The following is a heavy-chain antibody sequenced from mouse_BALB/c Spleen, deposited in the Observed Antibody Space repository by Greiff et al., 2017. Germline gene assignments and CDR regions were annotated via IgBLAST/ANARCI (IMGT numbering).Heavy chain of an antibody. D-gene: IGHD1-1*01. CDR2: IYPGDGDT. Sequence: VQLQQSGPELVKPGASVKISCKASGYAFSSSWMNWVKQRPGQGLEWIGRIYPGDGDTNYNGKFKGKATLTVDKSSSTAYMELLSLTSEDSAVYYCARDYYGSPFAYWGQGTLVTVSA. CDR1: GYAFSSSW. V-gene: IGHV1-82*01. J-gene: IGHJ3*01. CDR3: ARDYYGSPFAY.